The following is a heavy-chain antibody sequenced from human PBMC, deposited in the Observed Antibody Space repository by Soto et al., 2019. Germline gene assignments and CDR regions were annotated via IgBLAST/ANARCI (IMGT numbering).Heavy chain of an antibody. J-gene: IGHJ4*02. D-gene: IGHD4-17*01. Sequence: QVQLVESGGGLVKPGGSLTLSCAASGFTFSDYYMSWIRQAPGKGLEWVAYISHSGTTIYYADSVKGRFTISRDNAKNSLYLQMNSLRAEDTAVYYCARFARYGDYGESFDSWGQGTLVPVSS. V-gene: IGHV3-11*01. CDR3: ARFARYGDYGESFDS. CDR2: ISHSGTTI. CDR1: GFTFSDYY.